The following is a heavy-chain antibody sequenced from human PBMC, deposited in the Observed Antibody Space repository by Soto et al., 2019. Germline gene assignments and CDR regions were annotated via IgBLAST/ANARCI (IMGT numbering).Heavy chain of an antibody. D-gene: IGHD2-15*01. J-gene: IGHJ4*02. CDR2: ISYDGSNK. Sequence: VQLVESGGGVVQPGRSLRLSCAASGFTFSSYGMHWVRQAPGKGLEWVAVISYDGSNKYYADSVKGRFTISRDNSKNTLYLQMNSLRAEDTAVYYCAKDRDIVVVVAATSIDYWGQGTLVTVSS. V-gene: IGHV3-30*18. CDR3: AKDRDIVVVVAATSIDY. CDR1: GFTFSSYG.